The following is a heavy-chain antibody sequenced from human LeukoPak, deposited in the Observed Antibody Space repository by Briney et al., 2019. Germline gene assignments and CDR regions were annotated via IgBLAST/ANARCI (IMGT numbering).Heavy chain of an antibody. CDR1: GFTFSSYA. J-gene: IGHJ4*02. Sequence: GGSLRLSCAASGFTFSSYAMSWVRQAPGKGLEWVSAISGSGGSTYYAVSVKGRFTISRDNSKNTLYLQMNSLRAEDTAVYYCAKCEWDCSSTSCYIPYYFDYWGQGTLVTVSS. V-gene: IGHV3-23*01. D-gene: IGHD2-2*02. CDR3: AKCEWDCSSTSCYIPYYFDY. CDR2: ISGSGGST.